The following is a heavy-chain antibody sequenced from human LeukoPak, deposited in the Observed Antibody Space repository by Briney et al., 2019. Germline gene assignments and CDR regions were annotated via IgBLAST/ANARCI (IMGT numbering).Heavy chain of an antibody. CDR3: ARDLYQVVPAAVSYYYYGMDV. Sequence: ASVKVSCKASGYTFTSYYMHWVRQAPGQGLEWMGIINPSGGSTSYAQKLQGRVTMTGDTSTSTVYMELSSLRSEDTAVYYCARDLYQVVPAAVSYYYYGMDVWGQGTTVTVSS. D-gene: IGHD2-2*01. J-gene: IGHJ6*02. CDR1: GYTFTSYY. CDR2: INPSGGST. V-gene: IGHV1-46*01.